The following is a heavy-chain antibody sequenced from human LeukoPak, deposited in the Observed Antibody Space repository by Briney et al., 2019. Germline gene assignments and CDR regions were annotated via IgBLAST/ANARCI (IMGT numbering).Heavy chain of an antibody. CDR2: IYYSGST. CDR1: GGSITTSSYY. Sequence: PSETLSLTCTVSGGSITTSSYYWGWIRQPPGKGLEWIGSIYYSGSTHYNPSLKSRVTISVDTSKNQFSLKLTSVTAADTAVYYCARVRCTGGSCYPNWFDPWGQGTLVIVSS. V-gene: IGHV4-39*07. CDR3: ARVRCTGGSCYPNWFDP. J-gene: IGHJ5*02. D-gene: IGHD2-15*01.